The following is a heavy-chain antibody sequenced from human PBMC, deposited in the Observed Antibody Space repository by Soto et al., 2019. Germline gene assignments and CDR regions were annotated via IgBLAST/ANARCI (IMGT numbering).Heavy chain of an antibody. D-gene: IGHD6-19*01. CDR2: IKQNGRER. J-gene: IGHJ4*02. V-gene: IGHV3-7*04. CDR1: GFTFSNYW. Sequence: EVQLVESGGGLVQPGGSLRLSCAASGFTFSNYWMTWVRQAPGKGLEWVANIKQNGRERYSADSVKSRFTISRDNAKSSLYLQMNSLRAEDTAVYYWARAWYPSGWFWDYWGQGALVTVAS. CDR3: ARAWYPSGWFWDY.